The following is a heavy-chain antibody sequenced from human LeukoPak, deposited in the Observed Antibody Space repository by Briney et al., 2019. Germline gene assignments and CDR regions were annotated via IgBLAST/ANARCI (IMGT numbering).Heavy chain of an antibody. V-gene: IGHV3-48*04. D-gene: IGHD2-2*01. J-gene: IGHJ5*02. CDR2: ISSSSSTI. CDR3: ARCSVGGLVGWFDP. CDR1: GFTFSSYS. Sequence: QPGGSLRLSCAASGFTFSSYSMNWVRQAPGKGLEWVSYISSSSSTIYYADSVKGRFTISRDNAKNSLYLQMNSLRAEDTAVYYCARCSVGGLVGWFDPWGQGTLVTVSS.